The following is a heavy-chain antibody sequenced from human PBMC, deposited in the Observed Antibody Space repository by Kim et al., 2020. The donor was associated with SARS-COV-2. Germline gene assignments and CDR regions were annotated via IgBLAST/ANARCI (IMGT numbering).Heavy chain of an antibody. V-gene: IGHV1-69*13. CDR1: GGTFSSYA. D-gene: IGHD5-18*01. J-gene: IGHJ6*02. Sequence: SVKVSCKASGGTFSSYAISWVRQAPGQGLEWMGGIIPIFGTANYAQKFQGRVTITADESTSTAYMELSSLRSEDTAVYYCARDWDTAMKVYYYYYYGMDVWGQGTTVTVSS. CDR2: IIPIFGTA. CDR3: ARDWDTAMKVYYYYYYGMDV.